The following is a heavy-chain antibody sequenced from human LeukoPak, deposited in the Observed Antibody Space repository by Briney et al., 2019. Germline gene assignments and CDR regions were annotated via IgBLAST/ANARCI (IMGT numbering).Heavy chain of an antibody. CDR1: GGSFSGYY. J-gene: IGHJ4*02. CDR2: IYTSGST. D-gene: IGHD6-6*01. Sequence: SETLPLTCTVSGGSFSGYYWSWIRQPARKGLEWIGRIYTSGSTKYNPSLKSRVSLSVDTSKNQVSLKLSSVTAADTAVYFCARSYGSYVLDYWGQGSLVIVSS. V-gene: IGHV4-4*07. CDR3: ARSYGSYVLDY.